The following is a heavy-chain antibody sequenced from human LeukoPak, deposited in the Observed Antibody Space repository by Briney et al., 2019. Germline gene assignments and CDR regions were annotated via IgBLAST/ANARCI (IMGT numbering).Heavy chain of an antibody. CDR2: FHITGST. CDR1: GDSISSYY. D-gene: IGHD3-10*01. V-gene: IGHV4-4*07. J-gene: IGHJ4*02. CDR3: ASMSQPSGSFDL. Sequence: PSETLSLTCTVSGDSISSYYWSWIRQPAGKGLEWIGRFHITGSTTYNPSLKSQVSISVDTSRNQYSLKLRSVTAADTAVYYCASMSQPSGSFDLWGQGTLVTVSS.